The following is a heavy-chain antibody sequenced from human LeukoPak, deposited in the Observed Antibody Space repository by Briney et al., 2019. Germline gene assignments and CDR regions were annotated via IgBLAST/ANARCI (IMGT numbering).Heavy chain of an antibody. Sequence: GGSLRLSCAASGFTFSNYWMSWVRQAPGKGLEWVANIKQDGSERYYVDSVKGRFTISRDNAKNSLYLQMNSLRAEDTAIYYCASPFGSEGYWGQGTLVTVSS. J-gene: IGHJ4*02. CDR3: ASPFGSEGY. CDR1: GFTFSNYW. D-gene: IGHD3-16*01. V-gene: IGHV3-7*01. CDR2: IKQDGSER.